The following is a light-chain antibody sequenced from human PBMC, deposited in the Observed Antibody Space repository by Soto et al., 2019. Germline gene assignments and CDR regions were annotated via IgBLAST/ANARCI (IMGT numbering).Light chain of an antibody. CDR1: TGAVTSGHH. V-gene: IGLV7-46*01. J-gene: IGLJ3*02. Sequence: QAVVTQEPSLTVSPGGTVTLTCGSSTGAVTSGHHAYWFQRKPGQAPRALIFHTTNTHSWTPARFSGSLLGGRAALTLSGAQPEDEADYYCMLTYNGPWVFGGGTKVTVL. CDR2: HTT. CDR3: MLTYNGPWV.